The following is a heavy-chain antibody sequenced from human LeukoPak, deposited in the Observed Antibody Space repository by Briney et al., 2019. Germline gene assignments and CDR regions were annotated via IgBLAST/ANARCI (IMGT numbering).Heavy chain of an antibody. J-gene: IGHJ6*03. CDR1: GYTFTGYY. CDR3: ASGSGENYYYYYYMDV. CDR2: INPSGGST. Sequence: GASVKVSCKASGYTFTGYYMHWVRQAPGQGLERMGIINPSGGSTSYAQKFQGRVTMTRDMSTSTVYMELSSLRSEDTAVYYCASGSGENYYYYYYMDVWGKGTTVTVSS. V-gene: IGHV1-46*01. D-gene: IGHD1-26*01.